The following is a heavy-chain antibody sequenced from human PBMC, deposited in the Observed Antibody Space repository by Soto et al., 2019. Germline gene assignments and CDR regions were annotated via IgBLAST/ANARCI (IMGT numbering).Heavy chain of an antibody. CDR3: APPPGVYSSSEY. CDR2: ISSSSSTI. J-gene: IGHJ4*02. D-gene: IGHD6-6*01. CDR1: GFTFSSYS. V-gene: IGHV3-48*02. Sequence: EVQLVESGGGLVQPGGSLRLSCAASGFTFSSYSMNWVRQAPGKGLEWVSYISSSSSTIYYADSVKGRFTISRDNAKNPRYLQMNSLRDEDTAVYYCAPPPGVYSSSEYGGQGTLVTVSS.